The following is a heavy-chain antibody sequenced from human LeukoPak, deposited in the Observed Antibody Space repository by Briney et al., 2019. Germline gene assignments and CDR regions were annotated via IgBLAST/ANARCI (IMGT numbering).Heavy chain of an antibody. Sequence: SETLSLTCTVSGGSLSSGSYYWSWIRQPAGKGLEWIGRIYTSGSTNYNPSLKSRVTISVDTSKNQFSLKLSSVTAADTAVYYCAGNPYYYDSSGLIDYWGQGTLVTVSS. CDR1: GGSLSSGSYY. D-gene: IGHD3-22*01. CDR3: AGNPYYYDSSGLIDY. J-gene: IGHJ4*02. V-gene: IGHV4-61*02. CDR2: IYTSGST.